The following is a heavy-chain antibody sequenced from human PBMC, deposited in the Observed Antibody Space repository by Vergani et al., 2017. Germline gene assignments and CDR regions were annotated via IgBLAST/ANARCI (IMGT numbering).Heavy chain of an antibody. CDR3: AGVSRSGYEQSAEYFQH. D-gene: IGHD5-12*01. J-gene: IGHJ1*01. Sequence: QVQLVQSGAEVKKPGSSVKVSCKASGGTFSSYTISWVRQAPGQGLEWMGRIIPILGIANYAQKFQGRVTITADNSTSTADMELSSLRSEDAAVDYCAGVSRSGYEQSAEYFQHWGQGTLVTVSS. CDR1: GGTFSSYT. CDR2: IIPILGIA. V-gene: IGHV1-69*02.